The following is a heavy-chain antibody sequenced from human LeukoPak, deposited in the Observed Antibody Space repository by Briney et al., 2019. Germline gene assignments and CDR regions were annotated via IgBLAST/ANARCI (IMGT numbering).Heavy chain of an antibody. D-gene: IGHD5-24*01. CDR1: GFTVSSNY. J-gene: IGHJ5*01. CDR2: VNWSPGSE. CDR3: VKDSAGDASDWLDS. Sequence: TGGSLRLSCAASGFTVSSNYMSWVRQAPGKGLEWVSSVNWSPGSEAYADSVKGRFTISRDNAKNSLYLQMNNLRIEDTALYYCVKDSAGDASDWLDSWGQGTLVTISS. V-gene: IGHV3-20*04.